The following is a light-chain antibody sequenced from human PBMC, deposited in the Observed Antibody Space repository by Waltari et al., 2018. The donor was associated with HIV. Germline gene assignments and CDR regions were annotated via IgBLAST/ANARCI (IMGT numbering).Light chain of an antibody. CDR3: QQYYSNPWT. CDR1: HSVLYISNNKNY. V-gene: IGKV4-1*01. J-gene: IGKJ1*01. CDR2: WAS. Sequence: DIVMTQSPDSLSVSLADWATFQCTSSHSVLYISNNKNYLASYQQKPAPPPTWLIYWASIRESGVPDRFSGSGSGTDFTLTISRLQAEDVAIYYCQQYYSNPWTFGQGTKVEIK.